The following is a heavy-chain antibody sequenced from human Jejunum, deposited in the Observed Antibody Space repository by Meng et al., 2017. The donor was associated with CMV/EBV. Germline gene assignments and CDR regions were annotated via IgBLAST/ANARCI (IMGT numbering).Heavy chain of an antibody. D-gene: IGHD3-9*01. J-gene: IGHJ4*02. CDR1: TYG. CDR3: VKDRGVPYYESLTGYSYFDY. V-gene: IGHV3-30*02. Sequence: TYGMHWVRQAHGKGLEWVTFISNDGSNKYYGDSVKGRFTISRDNSKNTLYLQMNSLRAEDTSVYYCVKDRGVPYYESLTGYSYFDYWGQGALVTVSS. CDR2: ISNDGSNK.